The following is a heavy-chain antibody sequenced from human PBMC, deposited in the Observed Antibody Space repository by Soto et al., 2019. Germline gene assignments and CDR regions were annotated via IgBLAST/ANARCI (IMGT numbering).Heavy chain of an antibody. Sequence: QVQLVQSGAEVRKPGSSVKVSCHSSGDSFNDYPVTWVRQAPGQGLEWMGGTIPVSGTTNYAQEFQGRVTITADVSTSTVYMELSSLKYEDTALHYCASSYGVSWYGDFWGQGTLVTVSS. CDR2: TIPVSGTT. CDR3: ASSYGVSWYGDF. CDR1: GDSFNDYP. D-gene: IGHD6-13*01. J-gene: IGHJ4*02. V-gene: IGHV1-69*01.